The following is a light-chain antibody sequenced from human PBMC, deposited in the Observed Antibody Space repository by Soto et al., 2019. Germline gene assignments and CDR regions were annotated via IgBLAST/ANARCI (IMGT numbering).Light chain of an antibody. V-gene: IGKV1-5*03. CDR3: QQYDSYPLS. CDR2: KVS. Sequence: DIQMTQSPSTLSASVGDRVTITCRASQTITTWLAWYQQKPGTAPKVLIYKVSILQSGVPSRFSGSGSGTEFTLTISSLQADDFATYYCQQYDSYPLSFGGGTKVEIK. CDR1: QTITTW. J-gene: IGKJ4*01.